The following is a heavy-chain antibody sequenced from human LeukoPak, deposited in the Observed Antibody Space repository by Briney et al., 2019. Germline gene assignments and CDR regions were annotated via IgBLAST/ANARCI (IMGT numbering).Heavy chain of an antibody. D-gene: IGHD3-22*01. V-gene: IGHV3-66*02. Sequence: GGSLRLSCAASGFTVSSNYMSWVRQAPGKGLEWVSVIYSGGSTYYADSVKGRFTISRDNSKNTLYLQMNSLRAEDTAVYYCARAATIVVVIAYYFDYWGQGTLVTVSS. CDR2: IYSGGST. CDR3: ARAATIVVVIAYYFDY. CDR1: GFTVSSNY. J-gene: IGHJ4*02.